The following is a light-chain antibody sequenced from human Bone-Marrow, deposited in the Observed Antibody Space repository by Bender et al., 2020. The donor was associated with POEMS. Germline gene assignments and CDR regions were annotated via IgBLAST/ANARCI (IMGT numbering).Light chain of an antibody. CDR3: CSYADSSTLV. J-gene: IGLJ1*01. Sequence: QSALTQPASVSGSPGQSITLSCTGTSSDVGSYDFVSWYQQHPGKAPKLMIYAVTKRPSGISNRFSGSKSGNTASLTISGLQAEDEADYYCCSYADSSTLVLGTGTKVTVL. V-gene: IGLV2-23*02. CDR2: AVT. CDR1: SSDVGSYDF.